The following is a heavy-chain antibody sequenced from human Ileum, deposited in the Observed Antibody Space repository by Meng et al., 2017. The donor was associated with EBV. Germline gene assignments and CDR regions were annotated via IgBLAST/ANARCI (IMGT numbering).Heavy chain of an antibody. CDR2: IDTKTGNP. D-gene: IGHD2-15*01. V-gene: IGHV7-4-1*02. Sequence: QRAKIGSELKEPGTSVKISCETSGYRFTSYALNWVLQAPGQGLEWMGWIDTKTGNPSYAPGFTGRFVFSSETSVSTAYLQISSLKAADTAVYYCARSWGGGSSKEWGQGTLVTVSS. CDR3: ARSWGGGSSKE. J-gene: IGHJ4*02. CDR1: GYRFTSYA.